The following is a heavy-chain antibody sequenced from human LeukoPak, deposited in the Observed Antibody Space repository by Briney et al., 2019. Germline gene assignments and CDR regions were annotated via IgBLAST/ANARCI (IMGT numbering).Heavy chain of an antibody. D-gene: IGHD4-11*01. CDR3: ARGPTVNLGLDY. Sequence: PSETLSLTCAVYGGSFSGYYWSWIRQPPGKGLEWIGEINHSGSTNYNPSLKSRVTISVDTSKNQFSLKLSSVTAADTAVYYCARGPTVNLGLDYWGQGTLVTASS. V-gene: IGHV4-34*01. CDR2: INHSGST. J-gene: IGHJ4*02. CDR1: GGSFSGYY.